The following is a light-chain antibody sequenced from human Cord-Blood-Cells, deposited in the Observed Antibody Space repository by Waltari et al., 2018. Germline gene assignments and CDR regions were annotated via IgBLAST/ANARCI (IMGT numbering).Light chain of an antibody. CDR1: QSVGSY. CDR3: QQRSNWGTWT. CDR2: DAS. Sequence: EIVFPHSPAPLSLSPGARATLSCRASQSVGSYLAWYQQKPGQDPRLLIYDASNRATGIAARFSGSGSGKDFTLAISSLEPEDFAVYYCQQRSNWGTWTFGQWTKVESK. V-gene: IGKV3-11*01. J-gene: IGKJ1*01.